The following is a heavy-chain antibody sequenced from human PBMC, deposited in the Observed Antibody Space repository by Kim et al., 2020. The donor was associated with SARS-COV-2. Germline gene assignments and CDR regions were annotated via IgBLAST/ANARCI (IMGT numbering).Heavy chain of an antibody. CDR1: GYSFTSYW. J-gene: IGHJ6*02. D-gene: IGHD3-22*01. Sequence: GESLKISCKGSGYSFTSYWIGWVRQMPGKGLEWMGIIYPGDSDTRYSPSFQGQVTISADKSISTAYLQWSSLKASDTAMYYCARSSPYYYDSSGYGYYYGMDVWGQGTTVTVSS. CDR3: ARSSPYYYDSSGYGYYYGMDV. CDR2: IYPGDSDT. V-gene: IGHV5-51*01.